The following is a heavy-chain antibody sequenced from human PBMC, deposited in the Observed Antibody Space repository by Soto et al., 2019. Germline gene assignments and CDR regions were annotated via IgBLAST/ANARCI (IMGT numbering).Heavy chain of an antibody. V-gene: IGHV3-21*01. J-gene: IGHJ4*02. CDR2: ISSSSSYI. Sequence: KPGGSLRLSCAASGFTFSSYAMHWVRQAPGKGLEWVSSISSSSSYIYYADSVKGRFTISRDNAKNSLYLQMNSLRAEDTAVYYCAREHWNVLGGLFDYWGQGTLVTVSS. CDR1: GFTFSSYA. CDR3: AREHWNVLGGLFDY. D-gene: IGHD1-1*01.